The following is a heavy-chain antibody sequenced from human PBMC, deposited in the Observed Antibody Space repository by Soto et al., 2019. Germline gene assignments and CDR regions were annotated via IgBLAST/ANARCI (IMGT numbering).Heavy chain of an antibody. CDR1: GGSISSYY. Sequence: SETLSLTCTVSGGSISSYYWSWIRQPPGKGLEWIGYIYYSGSTNYNPSLKSRVTISVDTSKNQFSLKLSSVTAADTAVYYCARAPAPLYSSSWYRGYYYGMDVWGQGTTVTVSS. CDR2: IYYSGST. CDR3: ARAPAPLYSSSWYRGYYYGMDV. J-gene: IGHJ6*02. V-gene: IGHV4-59*01. D-gene: IGHD6-13*01.